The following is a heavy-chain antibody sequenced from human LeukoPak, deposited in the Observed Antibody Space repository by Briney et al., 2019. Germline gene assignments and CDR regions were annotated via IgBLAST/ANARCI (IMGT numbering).Heavy chain of an antibody. CDR3: ARSGDAVVPAAISSFDI. CDR1: GGSISSSSYY. D-gene: IGHD2-2*02. CDR2: IYYSGST. J-gene: IGHJ3*02. V-gene: IGHV4-39*01. Sequence: PSETLSLTCTVSGGSISSSSYYWGWIRPGPGKGLEWIGSIYYSGSTYYNPSLKSRVTISVDTSKNQYSQKLSSVAAADTAVYYCARSGDAVVPAAISSFDIWGQGTMVTVSS.